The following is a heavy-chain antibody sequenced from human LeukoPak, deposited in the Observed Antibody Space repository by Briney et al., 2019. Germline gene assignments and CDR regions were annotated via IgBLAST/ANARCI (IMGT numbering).Heavy chain of an antibody. D-gene: IGHD5-18*01. V-gene: IGHV1-46*01. CDR2: INPSGGGT. Sequence: GASVKVSCKASGYTFTNYYIHWVRQAPGQGLEWRGVINPSGGGTSYAQKFQGRVTMTRDTATSTVYMELSSLRSEDTAVYYCAREIGPRQLHLWGSAFDYWGQGTLVTVSS. CDR3: AREIGPRQLHLWGSAFDY. CDR1: GYTFTNYY. J-gene: IGHJ4*02.